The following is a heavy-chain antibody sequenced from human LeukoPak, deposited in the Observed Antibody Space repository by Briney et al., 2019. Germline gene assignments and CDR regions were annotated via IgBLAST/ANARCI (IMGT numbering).Heavy chain of an antibody. D-gene: IGHD1-7*01. CDR1: GYSFSSFW. CDR2: LNEDGGIT. Sequence: PGGSLRLSCEGSGYSFSSFWMHWVRHAPGEGLVWVSRLNEDGGITNYADFAKGRFTISRDNARNTLYLQMNSLRADDTSVYYCARDYVTPGITGTTSPLDYWGQGILVSVSS. CDR3: ARDYVTPGITGTTSPLDY. V-gene: IGHV3-74*01. J-gene: IGHJ4*02.